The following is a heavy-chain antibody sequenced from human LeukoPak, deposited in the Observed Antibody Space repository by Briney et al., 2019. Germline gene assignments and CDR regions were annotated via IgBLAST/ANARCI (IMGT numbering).Heavy chain of an antibody. CDR2: ISSNGGST. V-gene: IGHV3-23*01. J-gene: IGHJ4*02. CDR3: AKTPYSGTLVYDY. D-gene: IGHD5-12*01. CDR1: GFTFSSYA. Sequence: PGGSLRLSCAASGFTFSSYAMSWVRQAPGKGLEWVAAISSNGGSTYYADSVKGRFTISRDNSKNTLYLQMNSLRAEDTAVYYCAKTPYSGTLVYDYWGQGTLVTVSS.